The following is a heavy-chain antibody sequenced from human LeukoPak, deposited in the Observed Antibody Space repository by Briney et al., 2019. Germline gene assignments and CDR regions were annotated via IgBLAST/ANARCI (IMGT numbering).Heavy chain of an antibody. J-gene: IGHJ5*02. D-gene: IGHD4-17*01. CDR2: IIPIFGTA. CDR3: ANPPTVTTIRFDP. Sequence: SVKVSCKASGGTFSSYAISWVRQAPGQGLEWMGGIIPIFGTANYAQKFQGRVTITADKSTSTAYMELSSLRSEDTAVYYCANPPTVTTIRFDPWGQGTLVTVSS. CDR1: GGTFSSYA. V-gene: IGHV1-69*06.